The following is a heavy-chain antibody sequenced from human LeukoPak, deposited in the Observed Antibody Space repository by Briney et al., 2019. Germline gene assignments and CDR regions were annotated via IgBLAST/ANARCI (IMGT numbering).Heavy chain of an antibody. D-gene: IGHD6-13*01. CDR2: IKQDGSDK. J-gene: IGHJ4*02. CDR3: ATGGSSWYPALFDY. CDR1: GFTFSNYW. Sequence: GGSLRLSCATSGFTFSNYWMSWVRRAPGKGLEWVANIKQDGSDKYYVDSVKGRFTISRDNAKNSLYLQMNTLRAEDTAVYYCATGGSSWYPALFDYWGQGTLVTVSS. V-gene: IGHV3-7*01.